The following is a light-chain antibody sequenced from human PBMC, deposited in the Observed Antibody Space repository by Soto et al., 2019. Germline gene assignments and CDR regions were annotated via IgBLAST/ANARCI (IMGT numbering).Light chain of an antibody. CDR3: QQLDIFPLT. J-gene: IGKJ5*01. V-gene: IGKV1-5*03. Sequence: DIQMTKSTSTLSASVGDRVTITCRASQSISSWLAWYQQKPGKAPKLLIYKASSLESGVPSRFSGSGSGTEFTLTISSLQPEDFASYYCQQLDIFPLTFGQGRLLAI. CDR1: QSISSW. CDR2: KAS.